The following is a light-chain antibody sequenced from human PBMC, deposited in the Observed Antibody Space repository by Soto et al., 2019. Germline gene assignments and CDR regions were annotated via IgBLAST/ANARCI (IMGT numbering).Light chain of an antibody. CDR2: SAS. CDR1: RGISSY. V-gene: IGKV1-9*01. Sequence: IQLPQSPSSLSAFVGDSVPITCQASRGISSYLAWYQQNPGKAPKLLVYSASTLQSGVPSRFSGSGSGPDFTLTISSLQPEESATYFCQQLNSYPQTFGQGTRLEIK. J-gene: IGKJ5*01. CDR3: QQLNSYPQT.